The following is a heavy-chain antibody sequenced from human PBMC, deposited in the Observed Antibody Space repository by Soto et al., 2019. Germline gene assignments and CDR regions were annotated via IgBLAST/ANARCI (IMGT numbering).Heavy chain of an antibody. CDR1: GYTFTTYY. CDR3: TRDRGGTYFDY. J-gene: IGHJ4*02. CDR2: INPSDGST. Sequence: ASVKVSCKASGYTFTTYYIHWVRQAPGQGLEWMAVINPSDGSTTYAQKFQGRVSMTRDTSTSTVYMDLGSLTSEDTAVYFCTRDRGGTYFDYGGREPRVPVS. D-gene: IGHD3-10*01. V-gene: IGHV1-46*03.